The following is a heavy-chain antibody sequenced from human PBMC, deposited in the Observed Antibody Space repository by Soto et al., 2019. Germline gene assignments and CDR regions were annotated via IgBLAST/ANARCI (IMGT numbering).Heavy chain of an antibody. CDR3: ASRTYYDSSGYYYGGAFDI. CDR2: ISGSGGST. V-gene: IGHV3-23*01. D-gene: IGHD3-22*01. J-gene: IGHJ3*02. CDR1: GFTFSSYA. Sequence: GGSLRLSCAASGFTFSSYAMSWVRQAPGKGLEWVSAISGSGGSTYYADSVKGRFTISRDNSKNTLYLQMNSLRAEDTAVYYCASRTYYDSSGYYYGGAFDIWGQGTMVTVSS.